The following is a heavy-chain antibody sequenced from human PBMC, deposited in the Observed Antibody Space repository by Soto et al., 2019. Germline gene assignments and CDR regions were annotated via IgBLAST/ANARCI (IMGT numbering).Heavy chain of an antibody. Sequence: GGSLRLSCAASGFTFSSYAMSWVRQAPGKGLEWVSAISGSGGSTYYADSVKGRYTIYRDNTKNTQYLQMNSMRAEVTAVYYYXXYGGDYYYYYYMDVWGKGTXVTVXS. V-gene: IGHV3-23*01. J-gene: IGHJ6*03. CDR3: XXYGGDYYYYYYMDV. CDR1: GFTFSSYA. D-gene: IGHD4-17*01. CDR2: ISGSGGST.